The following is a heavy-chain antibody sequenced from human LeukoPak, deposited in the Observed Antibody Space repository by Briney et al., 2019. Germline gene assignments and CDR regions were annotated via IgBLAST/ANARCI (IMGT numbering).Heavy chain of an antibody. Sequence: SETLSLTCAVFGGSFSGRYWSWVRQPPGKGLEWIGLIHHSGGTSYDSSLRSRVTMSVDTSKNQFSLKLSSVTAADTAVYYCAQHGEFYFDIWGRGTLVTVSS. CDR1: GGSFSGRY. CDR3: AQHGEFYFDI. CDR2: IHHSGGT. J-gene: IGHJ2*01. D-gene: IGHD4-17*01. V-gene: IGHV4-34*01.